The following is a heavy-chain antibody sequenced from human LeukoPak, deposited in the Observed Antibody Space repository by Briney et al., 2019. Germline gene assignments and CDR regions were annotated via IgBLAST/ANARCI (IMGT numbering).Heavy chain of an antibody. D-gene: IGHD1-26*01. CDR2: INLGDPET. Sequence: GESLKISCEAVGHRFTNHWIGWVRQRPGEGPEWMGIINLGDPETRFTPSFQDQVTFSLDKSTNTAYLQWRTLKASDTAMYYCARRPYSGSPNWFDPWGRGTLVTVSS. V-gene: IGHV5-51*01. J-gene: IGHJ5*01. CDR3: ARRPYSGSPNWFDP. CDR1: GHRFTNHW.